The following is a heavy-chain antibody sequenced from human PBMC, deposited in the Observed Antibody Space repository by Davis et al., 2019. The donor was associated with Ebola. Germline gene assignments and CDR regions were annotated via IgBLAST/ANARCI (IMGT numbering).Heavy chain of an antibody. CDR2: INPSDDTI. Sequence: AASVKVSCKASRSTFTNYYIHWVRQAPGQGLEWMGLINPSDDTIDYAQKIRGRVTVTRDTSTNTVYMELSSLRSEDTAVYYCVREGDGYKYFDFWGQGTLVTVSS. CDR1: RSTFTNYY. J-gene: IGHJ4*02. V-gene: IGHV1-46*01. CDR3: VREGDGYKYFDF. D-gene: IGHD5-24*01.